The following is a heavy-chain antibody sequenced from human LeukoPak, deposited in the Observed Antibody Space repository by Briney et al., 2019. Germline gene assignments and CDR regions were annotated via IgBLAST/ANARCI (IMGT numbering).Heavy chain of an antibody. CDR1: GYSFTGYH. D-gene: IGHD5-24*01. J-gene: IGHJ4*02. CDR2: INSNSGGT. Sequence: ASVKVSCKASGYSFTGYHMHWVRQAPGQGLEWMGRINSNSGGTNYAQKFQGRVTMTRDTSIRTAYMELSRLTSDDTAVYYCAISVEMAAMPSYDYWGQGTLVTVSS. V-gene: IGHV1-2*02. CDR3: AISVEMAAMPSYDY.